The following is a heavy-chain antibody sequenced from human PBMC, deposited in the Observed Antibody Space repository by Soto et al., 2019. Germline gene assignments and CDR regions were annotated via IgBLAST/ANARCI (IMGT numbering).Heavy chain of an antibody. Sequence: QVQLVQSGAEVRSPGASVKVSCEASGYTFTIFVIYWVRQATEQGLGGRGWMNPNTDNSAYAHKFQGRVTMTSDTSISTAHMELSSLRSEDTAVYYCARRAETNGWNGFGADKYYFDFWGQGTLVTVSS. D-gene: IGHD1-1*01. CDR3: ARRAETNGWNGFGADKYYFDF. CDR2: MNPNTDNS. CDR1: GYTFTIFV. J-gene: IGHJ4*02. V-gene: IGHV1-8*01.